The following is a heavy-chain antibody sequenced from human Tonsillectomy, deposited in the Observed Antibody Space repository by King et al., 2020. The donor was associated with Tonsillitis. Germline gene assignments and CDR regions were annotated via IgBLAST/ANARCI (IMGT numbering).Heavy chain of an antibody. CDR1: GFTFNIHG. J-gene: IGHJ4*02. CDR3: AGEYYDSSGYYYFFDY. CDR2: IRYDGSKE. Sequence: VQLVESGGGVVQPGGSLRLSCAASGFTFNIHGMHWVRQAPGKGLEWVAFIRYDGSKEYYADSVKGRFSISRDNSKNTLYLQMNSMRAEDTAVFYCAGEYYDSSGYYYFFDYWGQGTLVTVSS. V-gene: IGHV3-30*02. D-gene: IGHD3-22*01.